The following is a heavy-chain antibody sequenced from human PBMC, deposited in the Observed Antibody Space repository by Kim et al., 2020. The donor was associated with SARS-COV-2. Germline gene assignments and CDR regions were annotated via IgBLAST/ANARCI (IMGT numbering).Heavy chain of an antibody. CDR2: IYYSGTT. V-gene: IGHV4-39*01. Sequence: SETLSLTCSVSGGSIRGSSHYWGWVRQPPGKGLEWIGSIYYSGTTYNNSSLEGRVTISVDTSNNQFSLRLSSVTAADAAVYYCTRRGPYYAMGVWGQGTMVTVSS. J-gene: IGHJ6*02. D-gene: IGHD3-16*01. CDR1: GGSIRGSSHY. CDR3: TRRGPYYAMGV.